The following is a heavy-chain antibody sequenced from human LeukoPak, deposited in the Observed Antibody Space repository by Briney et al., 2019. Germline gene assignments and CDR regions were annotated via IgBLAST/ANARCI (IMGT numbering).Heavy chain of an antibody. D-gene: IGHD6-13*01. CDR1: GYTFTEYY. J-gene: IGHJ5*01. V-gene: IGHV1-2*02. CDR3: ARDIAPSGAWWFDS. CDR2: VTPSTGNI. Sequence: ASVKVSCKAPGYTFTEYYVHWLRQAPGQGLEWMGWVTPSTGNIDYAQNFQGRVTMTRDTSISTVYMQLGSLKSDDTAIYYCARDIAPSGAWWFDSWGQGTLVTVSS.